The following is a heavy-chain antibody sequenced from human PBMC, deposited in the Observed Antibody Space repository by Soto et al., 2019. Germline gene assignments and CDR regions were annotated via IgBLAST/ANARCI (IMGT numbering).Heavy chain of an antibody. CDR3: VSRIPSWVFDY. V-gene: IGHV3-53*01. CDR2: MYAGGDT. J-gene: IGHJ4*01. D-gene: IGHD2-21*01. Sequence: GGSLRLSCGASGLSVGDNYRGGFRQAPGRGLEWVAVMYAGGDTHYADSVKGRFTISRDKSENTLYLQMNSLRDEDTGVYFCVSRIPSWVFDYWGLGTLVTVSS. CDR1: GLSVGDNY.